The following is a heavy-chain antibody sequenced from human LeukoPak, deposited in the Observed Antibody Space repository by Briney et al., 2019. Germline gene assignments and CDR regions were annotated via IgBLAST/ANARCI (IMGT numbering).Heavy chain of an antibody. CDR2: ISYDGSNK. Sequence: PGGSLRLSCAASGFTFSSYGMHWVRQAPGKGLEWVAVISYDGSNKYYADSVKGRFTISRDNSKNTLYLQMNSLRAEDTAVYYCAKDGTEQWLGPYYYYGMDVWGQGTTVTVSS. CDR3: AKDGTEQWLGPYYYYGMDV. J-gene: IGHJ6*02. V-gene: IGHV3-30*18. CDR1: GFTFSSYG. D-gene: IGHD6-19*01.